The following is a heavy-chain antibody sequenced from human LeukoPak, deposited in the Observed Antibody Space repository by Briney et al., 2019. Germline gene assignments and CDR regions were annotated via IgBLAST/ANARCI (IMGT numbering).Heavy chain of an antibody. J-gene: IGHJ4*02. V-gene: IGHV3-23*01. CDR3: ARDWKTNSFDY. D-gene: IGHD1-1*01. Sequence: GGSLRLSCAASGFTFNIYAMSWVRQAPEKGLEWVATISGSGGGTYYADSVKGRFTISRDDSKNTLYLQMDSLRAEDTAIYYCARDWKTNSFDYWGQGTLVTVSS. CDR1: GFTFNIYA. CDR2: ISGSGGGT.